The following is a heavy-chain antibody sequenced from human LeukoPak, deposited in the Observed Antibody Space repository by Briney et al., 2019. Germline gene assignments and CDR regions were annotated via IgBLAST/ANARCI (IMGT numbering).Heavy chain of an antibody. Sequence: GGSLSLYCAAYDFSFSTYWMNWVRQAPGKGLEWVANINGGGRDTYYVGSVRGRLTISRDNADNYLYLQMNSMRGDNTAVYYCARGVSSAIDWWGQGTLVTVSS. V-gene: IGHV3-7*01. J-gene: IGHJ4*02. D-gene: IGHD3-22*01. CDR3: ARGVSSAIDW. CDR2: INGGGRDT. CDR1: DFSFSTYW.